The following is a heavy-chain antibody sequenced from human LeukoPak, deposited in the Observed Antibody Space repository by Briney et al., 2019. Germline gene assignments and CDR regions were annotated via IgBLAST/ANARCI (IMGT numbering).Heavy chain of an antibody. V-gene: IGHV4-61*05. CDR2: IYYSGST. J-gene: IGHJ6*03. CDR3: ARVYSSSWYETRYYYYMDV. CDR1: GGSIRSSIYY. Sequence: SETLSLTCTVSGGSIRSSIYYWAWIRQSPGMGLEWIGYIYYSGSTNYNPSLKSRVTISVDTSKNQFSLKLSSVTAADTAVYYCARVYSSSWYETRYYYYMDVWGKGTTVTVSS. D-gene: IGHD6-13*01.